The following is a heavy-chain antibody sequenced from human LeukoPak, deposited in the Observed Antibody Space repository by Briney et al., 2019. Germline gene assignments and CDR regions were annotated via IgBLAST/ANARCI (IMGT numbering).Heavy chain of an antibody. CDR2: INSDGSST. D-gene: IGHD6-19*01. V-gene: IGHV3-74*01. CDR3: AKDRSEGQWLAYYYYGMDV. J-gene: IGHJ6*02. CDR1: GFTFSSYW. Sequence: PGGSLRLSCAASGFTFSSYWMHWVRQAPGKGLVWVSRINSDGSSTSYADSVKGRFTISRDNSKNTLYLQMNSLRAEDTAVYYCAKDRSEGQWLAYYYYGMDVWGQGTTVTVSS.